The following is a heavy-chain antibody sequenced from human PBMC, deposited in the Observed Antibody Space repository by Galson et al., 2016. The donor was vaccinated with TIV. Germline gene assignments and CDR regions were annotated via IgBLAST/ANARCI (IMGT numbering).Heavy chain of an antibody. CDR1: GFTFSFYW. CDR2: INSDGSTT. J-gene: IGHJ4*02. CDR3: ARGDESPLVGSKPFDY. Sequence: SLRLSCAASGFTFSFYWMHWVRQAPGKGPVWLSRINSDGSTTTYVDSVEGRFTISRDNAKNTLYLQMNSLRAEDTAIYYCARGDESPLVGSKPFDYWGQGALVTVSS. V-gene: IGHV3-74*03. D-gene: IGHD1-26*01.